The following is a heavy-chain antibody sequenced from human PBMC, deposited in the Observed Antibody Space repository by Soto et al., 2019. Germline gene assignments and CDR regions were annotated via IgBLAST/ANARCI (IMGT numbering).Heavy chain of an antibody. J-gene: IGHJ5*02. Sequence: PGGSLRLYCADSGFAFGDFWMSWVRQAPGKGLEWVANINKDGGGMSYVDSVRGRFTISRDNAKNSLYLEMNSLRAEDTAVYYCAKYDFWIPGNFDPRGQGTLVTVSS. D-gene: IGHD3-3*01. CDR2: INKDGGGM. CDR1: GFAFGDFW. CDR3: AKYDFWIPGNFDP. V-gene: IGHV3-7*01.